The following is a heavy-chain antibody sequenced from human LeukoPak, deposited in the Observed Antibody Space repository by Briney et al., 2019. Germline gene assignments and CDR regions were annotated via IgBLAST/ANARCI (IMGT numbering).Heavy chain of an antibody. CDR2: IYSGGST. V-gene: IGHV3-53*01. J-gene: IGHJ4*02. CDR1: GFTVSSNY. Sequence: PGGSLRLSCAASGFTVSSNYMSWVRQAPGKGLEWVSVIYSGGSTYYADSVKGRFTISRDNSKNTLYLQMNSLRAEDTAVYYCARGGSVYYYDSSGRKPPAPFDYWGQGTLVTVSS. D-gene: IGHD3-22*01. CDR3: ARGGSVYYYDSSGRKPPAPFDY.